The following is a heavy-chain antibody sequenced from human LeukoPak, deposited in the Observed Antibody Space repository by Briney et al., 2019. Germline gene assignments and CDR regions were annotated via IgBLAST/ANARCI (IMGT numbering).Heavy chain of an antibody. CDR3: ARGSTAAGSSFQH. D-gene: IGHD6-13*01. CDR2: ISGSGGST. Sequence: GGSLRLSCAASGFTFSSYAMSWVRQAPGKGLEWVSAISGSGGSTYYADSVKGRFTISRDNAKNSLYLQMNSLRAEDTAVYYCARGSTAAGSSFQHWGQGTLVTVSS. J-gene: IGHJ1*01. CDR1: GFTFSSYA. V-gene: IGHV3-23*01.